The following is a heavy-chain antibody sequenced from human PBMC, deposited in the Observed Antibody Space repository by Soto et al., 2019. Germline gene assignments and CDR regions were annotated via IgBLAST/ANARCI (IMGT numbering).Heavy chain of an antibody. CDR1: GLTVSNNC. Sequence: GGSLRLSCAASGLTVSNNCMTWVRQAPGKGLEWVSVIYSGGTTYYADSVKGRFIISRDISKNTVSLEMKSLRAEDTAVYYCARDRPLERAFDFWVQGTMVTVSS. V-gene: IGHV3-53*01. CDR3: ARDRPLERAFDF. J-gene: IGHJ3*01. CDR2: IYSGGTT.